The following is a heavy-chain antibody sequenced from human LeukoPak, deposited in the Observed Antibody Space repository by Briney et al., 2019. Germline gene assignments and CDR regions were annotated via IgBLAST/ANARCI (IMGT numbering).Heavy chain of an antibody. CDR1: GFTFSSSS. Sequence: GTSVKVSCKASGFTFSSSSVQWVRQARGQRLEWIGWIVVGSGNTNYAQKFQERVTITRDMSTSTAYMELSSLRSEDTALYYCAAGTGAYWYFDLWGRGTLVTVSS. CDR2: IVVGSGNT. J-gene: IGHJ2*01. D-gene: IGHD3/OR15-3a*01. CDR3: AAGTGAYWYFDL. V-gene: IGHV1-58*01.